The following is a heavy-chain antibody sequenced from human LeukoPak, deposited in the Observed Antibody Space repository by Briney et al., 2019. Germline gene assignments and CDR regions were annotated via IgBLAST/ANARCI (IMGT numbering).Heavy chain of an antibody. CDR2: IYYSGST. J-gene: IGHJ6*03. CDR3: ARARLDIVATRTKYYYYYYMDV. D-gene: IGHD5-12*01. Sequence: SETLSLTCTVSGGSISSYYWSWIRQPPGKGLEWIGYIYYSGSTNYNPSLKSRVTISVDTSKNQFSLKLSSVTAADTAVYYCARARLDIVATRTKYYYYYYMDVWGKGTTVTISS. CDR1: GGSISSYY. V-gene: IGHV4-59*01.